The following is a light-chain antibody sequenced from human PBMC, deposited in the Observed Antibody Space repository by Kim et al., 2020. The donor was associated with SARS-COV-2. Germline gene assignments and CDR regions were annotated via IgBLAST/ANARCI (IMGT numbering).Light chain of an antibody. V-gene: IGLV6-57*03. CDR1: SGSIASNY. CDR3: QSYDSSNWV. CDR2: EDN. Sequence: GKTVTISRTLSSGSIASNYVQGYQQRPGSAPTTVIYEDNQRPSGVPDRFSGSIDSSSNSASLTISGLKTEDEADYYCQSYDSSNWVFGGGTKLTVL. J-gene: IGLJ3*02.